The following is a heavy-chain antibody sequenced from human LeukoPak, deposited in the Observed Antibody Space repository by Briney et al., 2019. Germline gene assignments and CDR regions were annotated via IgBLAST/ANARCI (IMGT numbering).Heavy chain of an antibody. CDR3: AKGYCSGGSCYPGMDV. CDR2: ISAYNGNT. J-gene: IGHJ6*02. V-gene: IGHV1-18*04. CDR1: GYTFTSYG. Sequence: ASVKVSCKASGYTFTSYGISWVRQAPGQGLEWMGWISAYNGNTNYAQKLQGRVTMTTDTSTSTAYMELRSLRSDDTAVYYCAKGYCSGGSCYPGMDVWGQGTTVTVSS. D-gene: IGHD2-15*01.